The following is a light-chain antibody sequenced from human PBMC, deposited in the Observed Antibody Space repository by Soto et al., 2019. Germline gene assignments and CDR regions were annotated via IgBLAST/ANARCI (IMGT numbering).Light chain of an antibody. Sequence: DIQMTQSPSSLSASVGDRVTITCQASQDTSNFLNWYQQKAGKAPKLLIYAASKLETGVPSRFSGNGSGTDFTFTISSLQPEDIATYFCQQYNTLPLTFGGGTKVEIQ. CDR3: QQYNTLPLT. V-gene: IGKV1-33*01. CDR1: QDTSNF. CDR2: AAS. J-gene: IGKJ4*01.